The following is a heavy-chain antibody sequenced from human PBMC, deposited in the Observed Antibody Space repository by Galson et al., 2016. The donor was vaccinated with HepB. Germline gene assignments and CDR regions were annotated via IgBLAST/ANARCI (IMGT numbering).Heavy chain of an antibody. D-gene: IGHD2-15*01. CDR1: GASVTTVSYH. CDR2: IQNGGRA. CDR3: ARDYRIYYYGMDV. J-gene: IGHJ6*02. Sequence: SETLSLTCTVSGASVTTVSYHWTWIRQPPGKGLEWIGSIQNGGRANYNPSLKSRLTISVDTSKNQFSLKLSSVTAADTAVYYCARDYRIYYYGMDVWGQGSTVTVSS. V-gene: IGHV4-61*01.